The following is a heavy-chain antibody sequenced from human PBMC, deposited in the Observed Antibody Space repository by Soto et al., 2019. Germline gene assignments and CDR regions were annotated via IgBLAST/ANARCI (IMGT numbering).Heavy chain of an antibody. Sequence: PSETLSLTCAVYGGSFSGYYWSWIRQPPGKGLEWIGEINHSGSTNYNPSLKSRVTISADTSKNQFSLKLSSVTAADTAVYYCARDSGGLRYFDWSPYRTTSRFDPWGQGTLVTVSS. V-gene: IGHV4-34*01. CDR3: ARDSGGLRYFDWSPYRTTSRFDP. CDR2: INHSGST. J-gene: IGHJ5*02. D-gene: IGHD3-9*01. CDR1: GGSFSGYY.